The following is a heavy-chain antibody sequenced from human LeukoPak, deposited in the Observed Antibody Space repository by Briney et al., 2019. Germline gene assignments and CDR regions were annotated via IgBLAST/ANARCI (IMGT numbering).Heavy chain of an antibody. V-gene: IGHV1-18*01. CDR3: ARVATYYDTSGYPDY. CDR2: ISAYNGNT. CDR1: GYTFTSYG. J-gene: IGHJ4*02. D-gene: IGHD3-22*01. Sequence: ASVKVSCKASGYTFTSYGISWVRQAPGQGLEWMGWISAYNGNTNYAQKLQGRVTITADKSTSTAYMELSSLRSEDTAVYYCARVATYYDTSGYPDYWGQGTLVTVSS.